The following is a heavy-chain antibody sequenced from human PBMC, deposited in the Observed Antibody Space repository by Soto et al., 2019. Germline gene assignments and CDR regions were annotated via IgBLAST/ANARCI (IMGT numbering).Heavy chain of an antibody. J-gene: IGHJ5*02. CDR1: GGSISSGGYS. CDR3: ARVSDR. V-gene: IGHV4-30-2*01. CDR2: IYHSGST. Sequence: PSETLPLTCAVSGGSISSGGYSWSLIRQPPGKGLEWIGYIYHSGSTYYNPSLKSRVTISVDRSKSQFSLKLSSVTAADTAVYYCARVSDRWGQGTLVTVSS.